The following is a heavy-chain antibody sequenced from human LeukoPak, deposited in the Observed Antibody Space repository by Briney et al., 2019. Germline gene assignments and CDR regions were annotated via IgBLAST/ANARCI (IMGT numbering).Heavy chain of an antibody. J-gene: IGHJ4*02. CDR3: ARQFDY. Sequence: ETLSLTCSVSGGSITSGDYRWGWNRQSPGKGLEWIGSFYNRGSPYYNPSLKSRVTISLDTSKNQFSLKLTSVTAADTAIYYCARQFDYWGPGTLVTVSS. V-gene: IGHV4-39*01. CDR1: GGSITSGDYR. CDR2: FYNRGSP.